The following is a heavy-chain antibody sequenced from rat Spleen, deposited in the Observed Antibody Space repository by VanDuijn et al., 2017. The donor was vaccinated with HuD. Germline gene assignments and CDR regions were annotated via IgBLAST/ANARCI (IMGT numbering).Heavy chain of an antibody. CDR1: GFTFNHYW. D-gene: IGHD1-2*01. CDR2: ISNTGGST. Sequence: EVQLVESGGGLVQPGRSLKLSCVASGFTFNHYWMTWIRQAPGKGLEWIASISNTGGSTFYPDSVKGRFTIFRDNVDSTLYLEMNSLKSEDTATYYCARQRSSYYYVMDAWGQGASVTVSS. V-gene: IGHV5-31*01. CDR3: ARQRSSYYYVMDA. J-gene: IGHJ4*01.